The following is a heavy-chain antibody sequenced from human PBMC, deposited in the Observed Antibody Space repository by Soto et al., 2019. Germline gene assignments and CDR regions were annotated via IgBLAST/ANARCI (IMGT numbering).Heavy chain of an antibody. D-gene: IGHD3-3*01. J-gene: IGHJ3*02. CDR1: DGTISSGGYY. CDR3: ARDNTYYYFWSGYNRGHNHAFDI. V-gene: IGHV4-31*03. Sequence: PLSLTCSVSDGTISSGGYYCSWISQQPGKSLEWIGYIYYSGSTYYNQSHKSRVTISVDTSKNQFSLKLSSVTAADTAVYYCARDNTYYYFWSGYNRGHNHAFDIWGQGTMVTVSS. CDR2: IYYSGST.